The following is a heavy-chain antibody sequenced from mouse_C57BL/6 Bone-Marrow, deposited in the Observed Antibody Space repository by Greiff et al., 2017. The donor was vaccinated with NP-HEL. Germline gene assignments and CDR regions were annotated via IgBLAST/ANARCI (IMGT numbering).Heavy chain of an antibody. D-gene: IGHD2-3*01. CDR1: GYAFSSYW. CDR3: ARKVYGYYIYWYFDV. J-gene: IGHJ1*03. CDR2: IYPGDGDT. Sequence: QVQLKESGAELVKPGASVKISCKASGYAFSSYWMNWVKQRPGKGLEWIGQIYPGDGDTNYNGKFKGKATLTADKSSSTAYMQLSSLTSEDSAVYFCARKVYGYYIYWYFDVWGTGTTVTVSS. V-gene: IGHV1-80*01.